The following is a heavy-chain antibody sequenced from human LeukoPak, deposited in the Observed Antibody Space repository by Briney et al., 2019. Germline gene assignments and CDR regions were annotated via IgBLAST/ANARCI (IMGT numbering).Heavy chain of an antibody. CDR1: GFTFSSYA. J-gene: IGHJ3*02. V-gene: IGHV3-23*01. CDR3: ASRGYFYGYRTFDM. Sequence: GGSLRLSCAASGFTFSSYAMSWVRQAPGKALEWVSGISSTGGSTLYADSVKGRFTISRDNSKNTLYLQMNSLRAEDTAAYYCASRGYFYGYRTFDMWGQGTMVTVSS. CDR2: ISSTGGST. D-gene: IGHD5-18*01.